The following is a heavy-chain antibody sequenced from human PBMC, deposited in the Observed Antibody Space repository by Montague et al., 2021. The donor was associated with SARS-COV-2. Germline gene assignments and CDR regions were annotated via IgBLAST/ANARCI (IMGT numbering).Heavy chain of an antibody. CDR2: IDWDDDK. J-gene: IGHJ5*02. CDR3: ARILVAAAGSPFDP. CDR1: GFSLSTSGMC. V-gene: IGHV2-70*11. D-gene: IGHD6-13*01. Sequence: PALVKPTQTLTLTCTFSGFSLSTSGMCVSWIRQPPGKALEWLARIDWDDDKYYSTSLKTRLTISKDTSKNRVVLTMTNMDPVDTATYYCARILVAAAGSPFDPGGQGTLVTVSS.